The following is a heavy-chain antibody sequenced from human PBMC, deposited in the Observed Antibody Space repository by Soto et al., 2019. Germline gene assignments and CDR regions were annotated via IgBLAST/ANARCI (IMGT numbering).Heavy chain of an antibody. CDR2: IIPVIGVG. D-gene: IGHD1-1*01. CDR3: AIGRTGSNGYYWA. Sequence: QVQLVQSGAEVKKPGSSVKVSCKPSGNTLNTDTITWVRQAPGQGLEWMGRIIPVIGVGTYAQKFQDTVTITADKSTTTVYMEVTSLTSEDTATYYCAIGRTGSNGYYWAWGQGTQVTVS. CDR1: GNTLNTDT. J-gene: IGHJ5*02. V-gene: IGHV1-69*02.